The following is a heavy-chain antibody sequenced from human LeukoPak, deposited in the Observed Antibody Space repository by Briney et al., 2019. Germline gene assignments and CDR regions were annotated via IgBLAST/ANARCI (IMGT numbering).Heavy chain of an antibody. Sequence: ASLKVSCKASGYTFISYYMYWVRPAPGHGLEWIGFINPSAGNTAYAQTFQGRVTMTRDTSTSTVYMDLTSLRSDDTAVYYCARGKFGDWYFDYWGQGTLVTVSS. V-gene: IGHV1-46*01. CDR2: INPSAGNT. J-gene: IGHJ4*02. D-gene: IGHD2-21*02. CDR1: GYTFISYY. CDR3: ARGKFGDWYFDY.